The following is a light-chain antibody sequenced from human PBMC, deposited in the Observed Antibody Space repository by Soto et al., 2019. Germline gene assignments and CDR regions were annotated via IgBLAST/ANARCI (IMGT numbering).Light chain of an antibody. CDR1: SSDVGGYNY. CDR3: NSYTSSSTPYV. Sequence: QSALTQPASVSGSPGQSITISCTGTSSDVGGYNYVSWYQQHPGKAPKLMIYDVSNRPSGVSNRFSGSKSGNTASLTISGLQAEDEADYYCNSYTSSSTPYVFGTGTKVTAL. CDR2: DVS. V-gene: IGLV2-14*01. J-gene: IGLJ1*01.